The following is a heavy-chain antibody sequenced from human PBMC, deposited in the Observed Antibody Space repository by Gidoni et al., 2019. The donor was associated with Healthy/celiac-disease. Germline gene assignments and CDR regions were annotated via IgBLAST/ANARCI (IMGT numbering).Heavy chain of an antibody. D-gene: IGHD1-26*01. CDR1: GGSFSGYY. CDR2: INHSGST. V-gene: IGHV4-34*01. CDR3: ATKRGGTTNYYYYYMDV. J-gene: IGHJ6*03. Sequence: QVQLQQWGAGLLTPSETLSLTCAVYGGSFSGYYWSWIRQPPGKGLGWIGEINHSGSTNYNPSLKSRVTISVDTSKNQFSLKLSSVTAADTAVYYCATKRGGTTNYYYYYMDVWGKGTTVTVSS.